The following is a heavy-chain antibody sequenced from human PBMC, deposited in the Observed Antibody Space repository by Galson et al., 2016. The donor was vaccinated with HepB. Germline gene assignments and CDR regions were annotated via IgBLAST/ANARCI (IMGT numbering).Heavy chain of an antibody. Sequence: SLRLSCAASGFTFSDSWMSWVRQAPGKGLEWVANIKQDGSQKYYVDSVKGRFTISRDNAKNSLYLQMNSLRAEDTAVYYCVAGYCSSSSCPGGLDYWGQGTLVTVSS. J-gene: IGHJ4*02. CDR3: VAGYCSSSSCPGGLDY. V-gene: IGHV3-7*01. D-gene: IGHD2-2*03. CDR2: IKQDGSQK. CDR1: GFTFSDSW.